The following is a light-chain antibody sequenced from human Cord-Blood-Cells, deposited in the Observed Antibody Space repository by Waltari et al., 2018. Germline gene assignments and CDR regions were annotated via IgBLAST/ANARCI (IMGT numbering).Light chain of an antibody. J-gene: IGKJ2*03. V-gene: IGKV1-39*01. Sequence: DIQMTQSPSSLSASVGDRVTITCRASQSISSYLSWYQQKPGKAPKPLIYAASSLQSGVPSRVSGSGSGTDFTRTISSLQPEDVATHYCQQSYSTPYSFGQGTKLEIK. CDR1: QSISSY. CDR3: QQSYSTPYS. CDR2: AAS.